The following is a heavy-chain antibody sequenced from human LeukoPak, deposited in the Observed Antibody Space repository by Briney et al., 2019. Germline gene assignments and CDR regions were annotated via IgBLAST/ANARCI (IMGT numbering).Heavy chain of an antibody. CDR1: GFTFSVFE. Sequence: PGGSLRLSCAASGFTFSVFEMNWVRRAPGKGLEWISYISTSGSAISYADSVKGRFTISRDNAKNSLYLQMDSLRAEDTAVYYCARDYRNYYGSGSRVFDIWGHGTMVTVSS. V-gene: IGHV3-48*03. CDR2: ISTSGSAI. J-gene: IGHJ3*02. D-gene: IGHD3-10*01. CDR3: ARDYRNYYGSGSRVFDI.